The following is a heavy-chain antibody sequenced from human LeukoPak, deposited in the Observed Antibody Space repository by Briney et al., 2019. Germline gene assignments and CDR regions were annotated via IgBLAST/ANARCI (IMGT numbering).Heavy chain of an antibody. CDR1: GFTFSDHH. J-gene: IGHJ4*02. CDR2: SKNKANAYST. Sequence: QPGGSLRLSCAVSGFTFSDHHMDWVRQAPGKGLEWIGRSKNKANAYSTVYAASVKGRFTFSRDDPKNSLYLQMDSLKDEDTAVYYCSRIFYHGSTGYYPDHWGQGTLVTVSS. CDR3: SRIFYHGSTGYYPDH. D-gene: IGHD3-9*01. V-gene: IGHV3-72*01.